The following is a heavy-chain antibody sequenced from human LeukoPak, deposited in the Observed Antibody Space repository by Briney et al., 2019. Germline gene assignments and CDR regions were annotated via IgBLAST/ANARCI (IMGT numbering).Heavy chain of an antibody. J-gene: IGHJ4*02. CDR2: IKQDGSEK. Sequence: GGSLRLSCAASGFTFSSYWMNWVRQAPGKGLEWVANIKQDGSEKYYVDSVKGRFTISRDNAKNSLYLQMNSLRVEDTAVYYCARDYDFRDYWGQGTLVTVSP. V-gene: IGHV3-7*01. D-gene: IGHD3-3*01. CDR1: GFTFSSYW. CDR3: ARDYDFRDY.